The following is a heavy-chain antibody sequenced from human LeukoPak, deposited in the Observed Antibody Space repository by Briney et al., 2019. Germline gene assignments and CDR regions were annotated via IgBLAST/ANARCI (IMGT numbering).Heavy chain of an antibody. V-gene: IGHV1-18*01. CDR3: AGIVPAAKGGYYFDY. CDR1: GYTFTSYG. CDR2: ISAYNGNT. Sequence: ASVKVSCKASGYTFTSYGISWARQAPGQGLEWMGWISAYNGNTNYAQELQGRVTMTTDTSTSTAYMELMSLRSDDTAVYYCAGIVPAAKGGYYFDYWGQGTLVTVSS. D-gene: IGHD2-2*01. J-gene: IGHJ4*02.